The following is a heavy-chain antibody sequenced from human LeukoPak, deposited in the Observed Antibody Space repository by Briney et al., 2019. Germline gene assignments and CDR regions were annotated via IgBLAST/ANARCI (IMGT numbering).Heavy chain of an antibody. V-gene: IGHV1-18*01. Sequence: ASVKVSCKASGYTFTSYGISWVRQAPGRGLEWMGWISAYNGNTNYAQKLQGRVTMTTDTSTSTAYMELRSLRSDDTAVYYCARNRYDILTGYEENWFDPWGQGTLVTVSS. D-gene: IGHD3-9*01. CDR2: ISAYNGNT. J-gene: IGHJ5*02. CDR3: ARNRYDILTGYEENWFDP. CDR1: GYTFTSYG.